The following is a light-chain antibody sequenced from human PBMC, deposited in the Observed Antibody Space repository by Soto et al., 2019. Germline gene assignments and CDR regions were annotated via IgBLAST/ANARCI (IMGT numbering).Light chain of an antibody. V-gene: IGKV3-15*01. J-gene: IGKJ4*01. CDR2: GAS. Sequence: EIVMTQSPATLSVSPGDRATLSCRASQSIGSSLAWYQQKPGQAPRLLIYGASTRATGIPARFSGSGSGTDFTLTISSLEPEDFAVYYCQQRSNWPPLTFGGGTKVEIK. CDR1: QSIGSS. CDR3: QQRSNWPPLT.